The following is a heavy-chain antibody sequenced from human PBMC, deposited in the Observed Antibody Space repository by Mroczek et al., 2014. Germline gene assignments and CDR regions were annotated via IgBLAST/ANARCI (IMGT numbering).Heavy chain of an antibody. Sequence: EVQLLESGGGLVKPGGSLRLSCAASGFTFSSYSMNWVRQAPGKGLEWVSSISSSSSYIYYADSVKGRFTISRDNAKNSLYLQMNSLRAEDTAVYYCARDMRVGGYYDFWSGYYTGINYWGQGTLVTVSS. CDR2: ISSSSSYI. D-gene: IGHD3-3*01. CDR3: ARDMRVGGYYDFWSGYYTGINY. V-gene: IGHV3-21*01. J-gene: IGHJ4*02. CDR1: GFTFSSYS.